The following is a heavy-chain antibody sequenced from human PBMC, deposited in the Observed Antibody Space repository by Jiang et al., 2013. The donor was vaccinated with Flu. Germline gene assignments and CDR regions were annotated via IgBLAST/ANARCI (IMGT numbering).Heavy chain of an antibody. Sequence: SGAEVKKPGASVKVSCKASGYTFTSYAMHWVRQAPGQRLEWMGWINAGNGNTKYSQKFQGRVTITRDTSASTAYMELSSLRSEDTAVYYCARPSGYCSSTSCYAGYYYYGMDVWGQGTTVTVSS. CDR2: INAGNGNT. D-gene: IGHD2-2*01. CDR3: ARPSGYCSSTSCYAGYYYYGMDV. J-gene: IGHJ6*02. CDR1: GYTFTSYA. V-gene: IGHV1-3*01.